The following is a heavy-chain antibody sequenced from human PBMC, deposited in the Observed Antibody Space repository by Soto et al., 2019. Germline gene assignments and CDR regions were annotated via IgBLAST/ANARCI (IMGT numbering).Heavy chain of an antibody. CDR1: GGSISSSSYY. D-gene: IGHD6-19*01. J-gene: IGHJ4*02. V-gene: IGHV4-39*01. Sequence: KQSQTLSLTCTVSGGSISSSSYYWGWIRQPPGKGLEWIGSIYYSGSTYYNPSLKSRVTISVDTSKNQFSLKLSSVTAADTAVYYCARPSSRTKYSSGWYDYWGQGTLVTVSS. CDR3: ARPSSRTKYSSGWYDY. CDR2: IYYSGST.